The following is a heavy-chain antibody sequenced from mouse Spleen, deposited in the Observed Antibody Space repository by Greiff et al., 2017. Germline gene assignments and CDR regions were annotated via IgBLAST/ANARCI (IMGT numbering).Heavy chain of an antibody. CDR3: ARDRGNYDGSSYVAWFAY. CDR2: ISSGGGST. J-gene: IGHJ3*01. CDR1: GFTFSSYY. D-gene: IGHD1-1*01. V-gene: IGHV5-6-4*01. Sequence: EVKVVESGGGLVKLGGSLKLSCAASGFTFSSYYMSWVRQTPGKRLEWVATISSGGGSTYYPDSVKGRFTISRDNAKNTLYLQMSSLNSEDTAVYYCARDRGNYDGSSYVAWFAYWGQGTLVTVSA.